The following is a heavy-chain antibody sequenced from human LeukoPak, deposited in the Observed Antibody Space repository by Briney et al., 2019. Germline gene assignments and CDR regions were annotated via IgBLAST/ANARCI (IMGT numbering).Heavy chain of an antibody. CDR1: GFTFSSYA. CDR2: ISGSGGST. J-gene: IGHJ6*02. V-gene: IGHV3-23*01. Sequence: GGSLRLSCAASGFTFSSYAMSWVRQAPGKGLEWVSAISGSGGSTYYADSVKGRFTISRDNSKNTLYLQMNSLRAEDTALYYCAKDLGYCSSTSCSPIRSYYYYGMDVWGQGTTVTVSS. D-gene: IGHD2-2*01. CDR3: AKDLGYCSSTSCSPIRSYYYYGMDV.